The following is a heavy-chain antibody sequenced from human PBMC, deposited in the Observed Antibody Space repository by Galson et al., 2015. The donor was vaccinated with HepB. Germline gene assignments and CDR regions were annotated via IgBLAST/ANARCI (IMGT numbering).Heavy chain of an antibody. V-gene: IGHV3-21*01. J-gene: IGHJ4*02. CDR1: GFAFSPYG. CDR3: ARDYASWSRDY. D-gene: IGHD6-13*01. CDR2: IGSGDHK. Sequence: LRLSCAASGFAFSPYGMTWVRQAPGKGLEWVSTIGSGDHKFYPDSLKGRFTISRDNDKNSVYLQMTGLSAEDTAVYYCARDYASWSRDYWGQGTLVTVSS.